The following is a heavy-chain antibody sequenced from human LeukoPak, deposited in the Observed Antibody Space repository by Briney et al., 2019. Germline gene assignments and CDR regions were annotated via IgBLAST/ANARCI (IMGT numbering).Heavy chain of an antibody. Sequence: GGSLRLSCAASGFAFSNSAMSWVRQAPGKGLEWVSTLSGSGITTYYADSVKGRFTISRDNSKNTLYLQMNSLRAEDTAVYYCAKGIYSSGWSYFDYWGHGTLVTVSS. CDR3: AKGIYSSGWSYFDY. D-gene: IGHD6-19*01. CDR2: LSGSGITT. J-gene: IGHJ4*01. CDR1: GFAFSNSA. V-gene: IGHV3-23*01.